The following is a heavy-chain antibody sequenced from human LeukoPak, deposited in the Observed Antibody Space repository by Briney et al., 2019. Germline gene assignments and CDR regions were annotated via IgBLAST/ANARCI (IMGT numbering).Heavy chain of an antibody. D-gene: IGHD3-10*01. CDR1: GLTFSSYW. V-gene: IGHV3-7*04. CDR2: IKQDGSER. Sequence: PGGSLRLSCAASGLTFSSYWMSWVRQAPGKGLEWVANIKQDGSERYYVDSVKGRFTISRDNAKNSLYLQMNSLRAEDTAVYYCARDRVTMVRGARNYYFDYWGQGTLVTVSS. J-gene: IGHJ4*02. CDR3: ARDRVTMVRGARNYYFDY.